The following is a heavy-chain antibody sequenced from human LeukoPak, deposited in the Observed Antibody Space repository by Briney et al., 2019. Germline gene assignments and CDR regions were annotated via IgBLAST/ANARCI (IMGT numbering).Heavy chain of an antibody. CDR1: GGSITSGEYY. CDR3: ARRVRFTNGWNGGVDV. Sequence: ASETLSLTCTVSGGSITSGEYYWNWIRQSPGKGLEWIGSIFYGGYTDYNPSLMSRVAISEDTSRNQFFLNVTSMTGADTAVYYCARRVRFTNGWNGGVDVWGQGTTVTVSS. D-gene: IGHD3-3*01. J-gene: IGHJ6*02. CDR2: IFYGGYT. V-gene: IGHV4-30-4*01.